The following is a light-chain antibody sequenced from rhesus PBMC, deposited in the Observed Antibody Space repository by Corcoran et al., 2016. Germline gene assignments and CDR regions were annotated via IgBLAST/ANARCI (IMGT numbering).Light chain of an antibody. J-gene: IGKJ2*01. Sequence: DIQMTQSPSSLSASVGDKVTITCRASQGISSWLAWYQQKQGKAPKLLIYAASSLQSGVPSRFSGSGSGTDYTLTISSLQPEDFATYYCQQGYNTLYSFGQGTKVEIK. CDR2: AAS. CDR3: QQGYNTLYS. V-gene: IGKV1-18*01. CDR1: QGISSW.